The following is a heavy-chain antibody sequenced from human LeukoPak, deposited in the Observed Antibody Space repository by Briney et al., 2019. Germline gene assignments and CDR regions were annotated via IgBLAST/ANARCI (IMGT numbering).Heavy chain of an antibody. D-gene: IGHD4-11*01. CDR3: ARGVWGLPDY. V-gene: IGHV1-18*01. J-gene: IGHJ4*02. CDR1: RYTFTSYG. CDR2: ISAYNGNT. Sequence: VAAVKVSCMASRYTFTSYGISWVRQAPGPGGEWMGWISAYNGNTNYAQKLQGRVTMTTDTSTSTAYMELRSLRSDDTAVYYCARGVWGLPDYWGQGTLVTVSS.